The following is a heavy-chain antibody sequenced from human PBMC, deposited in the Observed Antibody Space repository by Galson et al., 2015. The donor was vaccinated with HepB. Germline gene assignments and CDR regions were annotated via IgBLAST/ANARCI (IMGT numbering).Heavy chain of an antibody. CDR3: ARGLAGGVRGVIRVFDY. Sequence: SVKVSCKASGYTFTSYYMHWVRQAPGQGLEWMGIINPSGGSTSYAQKLQGRVTMTRDTSTSTVYMELSSLRSEDTAVYYCARGLAGGVRGVIRVFDYWGQGTLVTVSS. CDR2: INPSGGST. CDR1: GYTFTSYY. J-gene: IGHJ4*02. V-gene: IGHV1-46*04. D-gene: IGHD3-10*01.